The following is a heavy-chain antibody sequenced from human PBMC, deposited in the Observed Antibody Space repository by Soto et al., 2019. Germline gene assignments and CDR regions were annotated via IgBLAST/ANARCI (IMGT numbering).Heavy chain of an antibody. V-gene: IGHV3-43*01. CDR1: GFNFDDHN. CDR3: AKDTGTTSNFYYYAMDV. CDR2: INQDGGST. D-gene: IGHD1-7*01. Sequence: GGSLRLSCAASGFNFDDHNMHWVRQAPGKGLEWVSLINQDGGSTSYADSVKGRFTISRDNSKNSLYLEMNSLKAEDTALYYCAKDTGTTSNFYYYAMDVWGPGTTVTVSS. J-gene: IGHJ6*02.